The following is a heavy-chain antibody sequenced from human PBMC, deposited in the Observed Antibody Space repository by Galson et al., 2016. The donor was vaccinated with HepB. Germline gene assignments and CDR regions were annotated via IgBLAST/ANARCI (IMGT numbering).Heavy chain of an antibody. Sequence: PALVKPTQTLTVTCSFSGFSLSTAGVGVGWIRQSPGKALEWLAHIYWNDEENYCPSLVRRLTITKDTSRNQVVLTLTNMDPVDTGTYFFAHRKLVAGHWNFDYWGRGTPVTVSS. V-gene: IGHV2-5*01. D-gene: IGHD3-9*01. J-gene: IGHJ4*02. CDR2: IYWNDEE. CDR3: AHRKLVAGHWNFDY. CDR1: GFSLSTAGVG.